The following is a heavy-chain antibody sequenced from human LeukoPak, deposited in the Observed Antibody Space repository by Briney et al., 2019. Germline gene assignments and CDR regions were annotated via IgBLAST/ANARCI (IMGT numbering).Heavy chain of an antibody. D-gene: IGHD7-27*01. CDR3: ARDPLGAFDI. CDR2: ISSSSSYI. V-gene: IGHV3-21*01. J-gene: IGHJ3*02. CDR1: GFTFSSYS. Sequence: GGSLRLSCAASGFTFSSYSMNWVRQDRGRGLEWVSSISSSSSYIYYADSVKGRFTISRDNAKNSLYLQMNSLRAEDTAVYYCARDPLGAFDIWGQGTMVTVSS.